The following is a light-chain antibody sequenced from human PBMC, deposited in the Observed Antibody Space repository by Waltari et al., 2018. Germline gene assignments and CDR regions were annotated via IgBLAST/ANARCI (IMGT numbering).Light chain of an antibody. Sequence: DIQMTQSPPSVSASVGDRVTITCRASQGIRSWLAWYQQKPGKAPKLLIYAASSLQGGVPSRFSGSGSGTEFTLTISSLQPEDVATYYCQNYNSYSRTFGQGTKVEIK. CDR3: QNYNSYSRT. CDR2: AAS. V-gene: IGKV1-12*01. CDR1: QGIRSW. J-gene: IGKJ1*01.